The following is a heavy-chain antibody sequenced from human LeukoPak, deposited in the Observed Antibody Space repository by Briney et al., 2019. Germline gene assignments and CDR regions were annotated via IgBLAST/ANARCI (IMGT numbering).Heavy chain of an antibody. Sequence: QAGGSLRLSCSASGFTFSSYAMHWVRQAPGKGLEYVSGISSNGGSTYYADSVKGRFTISRDNAKNSLYLQMNSLRAEDTAVYYCARDYTGYFPWGQGTLVIVSS. CDR3: ARDYTGYFP. CDR1: GFTFSSYA. D-gene: IGHD3-9*01. V-gene: IGHV3-64*04. J-gene: IGHJ5*02. CDR2: ISSNGGST.